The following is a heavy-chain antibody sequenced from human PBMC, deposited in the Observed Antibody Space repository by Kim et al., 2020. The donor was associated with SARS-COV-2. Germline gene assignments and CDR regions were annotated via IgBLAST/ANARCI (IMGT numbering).Heavy chain of an antibody. Sequence: ASVKVSCKASGYTFTNYGISWVRQAPGQGLEWMGWISTYNGNTDYAQKLQGRVTLTTDTSTSTAYMELRSLRSDDTAVYYCARDLRFLQWPEVWYFDLWGRGTLVIVSS. V-gene: IGHV1-18*01. CDR1: GYTFTNYG. D-gene: IGHD3-3*01. CDR3: ARDLRFLQWPEVWYFDL. J-gene: IGHJ2*01. CDR2: ISTYNGNT.